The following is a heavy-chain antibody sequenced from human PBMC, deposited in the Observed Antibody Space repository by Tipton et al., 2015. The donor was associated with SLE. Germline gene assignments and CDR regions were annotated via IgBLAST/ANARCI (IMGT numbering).Heavy chain of an antibody. V-gene: IGHV4-39*07. CDR3: ARDSDTIFGVVIDY. D-gene: IGHD3-3*01. CDR1: GGSISSSSYY. J-gene: IGHJ4*02. CDR2: IYYSGST. Sequence: LRLTCTVSGGSISSSSYYWGWIRQPPGKGLEWIGSIYYSGSTYYNPSLKSRVTISVDTSKNQFSLKLSSVTAADTAVYYCARDSDTIFGVVIDYWGQGTLVTVPS.